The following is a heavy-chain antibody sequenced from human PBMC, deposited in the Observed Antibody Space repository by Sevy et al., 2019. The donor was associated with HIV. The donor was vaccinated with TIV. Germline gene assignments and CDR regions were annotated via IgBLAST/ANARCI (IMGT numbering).Heavy chain of an antibody. J-gene: IGHJ3*02. D-gene: IGHD2-21*02. Sequence: SETLSLTCTVSGGSISSGDYYWSWIRQPPGNGLEWIGYVYYSGSRYYNPSLRNRITISVDTSKNQFSLNLSSVTAADTAIYYCARENIVVVTAIRRRGFDIWGQGTMVTVSS. CDR1: GGSISSGDYY. CDR3: ARENIVVVTAIRRRGFDI. CDR2: VYYSGSR. V-gene: IGHV4-30-4*01.